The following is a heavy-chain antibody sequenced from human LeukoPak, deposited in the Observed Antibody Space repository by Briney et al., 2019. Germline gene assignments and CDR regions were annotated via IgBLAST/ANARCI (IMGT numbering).Heavy chain of an antibody. Sequence: GXXLRLSCAASEFTFSSHQMSWVRQAPGKGLEWVAKITQDGSEKYYMDSVKGRFIISRDNGKNSLYLQMNSLRVEDTAVYYCARDWRQDNAFDLWGQGTMVTVSS. CDR3: ARDWRQDNAFDL. CDR2: ITQDGSEK. CDR1: EFTFSSHQ. D-gene: IGHD2-15*01. J-gene: IGHJ3*01. V-gene: IGHV3-7*01.